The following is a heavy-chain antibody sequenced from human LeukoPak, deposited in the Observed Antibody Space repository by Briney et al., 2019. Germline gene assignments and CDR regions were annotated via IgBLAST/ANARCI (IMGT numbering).Heavy chain of an antibody. Sequence: ASVTVSCKASGYTVTNFDINWVRQASGQGREWGGWMNPNSGSTGYAQKFQGSVTMTRTTSIGTAYMELSSLRSDDTAVYYCARAILGMIIRAFDPWGQGTLVTVSS. CDR1: GYTVTNFD. CDR3: ARAILGMIIRAFDP. J-gene: IGHJ5*02. V-gene: IGHV1-8*01. CDR2: MNPNSGST. D-gene: IGHD3-3*01.